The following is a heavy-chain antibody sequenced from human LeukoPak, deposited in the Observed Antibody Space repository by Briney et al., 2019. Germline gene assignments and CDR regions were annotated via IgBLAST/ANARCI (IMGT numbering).Heavy chain of an antibody. CDR2: FDAENGET. Sequence: ASVKVSCKGSGYTLTELSMHWVRQSPGNGPEWRVGFDAENGETIYAQKFQCRVTMTEDTSTDTAYLELSSLRSEATAVSSCATDSWDYWGQGNLVTVSS. CDR3: ATDSWDY. V-gene: IGHV1-24*01. CDR1: GYTLTELS. J-gene: IGHJ4*02.